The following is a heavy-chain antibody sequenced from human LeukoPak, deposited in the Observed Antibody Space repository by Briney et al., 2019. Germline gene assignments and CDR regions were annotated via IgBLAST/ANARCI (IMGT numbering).Heavy chain of an antibody. D-gene: IGHD3-10*02. V-gene: IGHV4-61*02. Sequence: SETLSLTCTVSGGSISSGSYYWSWIRQPAGKGLEWIGRIYTSGSTYYNPSLKSRVIISVDTSKDHFSLKLSSVTAADTAVYFCATLLSSSYYFDYWGQGTLVTVSS. J-gene: IGHJ4*02. CDR2: IYTSGST. CDR1: GGSISSGSYY. CDR3: ATLLSSSYYFDY.